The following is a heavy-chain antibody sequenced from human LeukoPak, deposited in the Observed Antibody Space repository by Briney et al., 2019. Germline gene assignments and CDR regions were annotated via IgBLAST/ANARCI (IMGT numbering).Heavy chain of an antibody. CDR2: INPNSGDT. V-gene: IGHV1-2*02. CDR3: ARDPRDGYNCPFDY. CDR1: GYTFTSYY. J-gene: IGHJ4*02. Sequence: ASVKVSCKASGYTFTSYYMHWVRQAPGQGLEWMGWINPNSGDTNYAQSFQGRVTMTRDTSLSTAYMELNRLPSDDTVVYYCARDPRDGYNCPFDYWGQGTLVTVSS. D-gene: IGHD5-24*01.